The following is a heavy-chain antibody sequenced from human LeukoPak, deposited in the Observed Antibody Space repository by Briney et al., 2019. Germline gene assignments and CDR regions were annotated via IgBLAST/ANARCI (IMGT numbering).Heavy chain of an antibody. D-gene: IGHD6-6*01. J-gene: IGHJ4*02. CDR2: INPNSGGT. CDR1: GYTFTGYY. V-gene: IGHV1-2*02. CDR3: ARRTREHPSIAAQLPFDY. Sequence: GASVNVSCKASGYTFTGYYLHWVRQAPGQGLEWMGWINPNSGGTNYVQTFQGRVTMTRDTSISTAYMELSRLRSKDTAVYYCARRTREHPSIAAQLPFDYWGQGTLVTVSS.